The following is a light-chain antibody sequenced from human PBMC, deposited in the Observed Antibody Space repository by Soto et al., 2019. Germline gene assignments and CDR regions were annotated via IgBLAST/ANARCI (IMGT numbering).Light chain of an antibody. CDR1: QSVSTN. J-gene: IGKJ3*01. CDR3: QQYNNWPRGT. Sequence: MTQSPATLSVSPVERATLSCRASQSVSTNLAWYQQKPGQAPRLLIYGASTRATDIPARFSGSGSGTEFTLTISSLQTEDFAVYYCQQYNNWPRGTFGPGTKVDIK. CDR2: GAS. V-gene: IGKV3-15*01.